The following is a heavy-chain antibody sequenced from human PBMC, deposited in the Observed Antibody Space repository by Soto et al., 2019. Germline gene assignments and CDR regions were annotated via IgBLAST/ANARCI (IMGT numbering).Heavy chain of an antibody. D-gene: IGHD5-12*01. Sequence: QVQLVQSGAEVKKPGSSVKVSCKASGGTFSSYAISWVRQAPGQGLEWMGGIIPIFGTANYAQKFQGRATITADESTSTAYMELSSLRSEDTAVYYCASRPPDIVATIPYFQHWGQGTLVTVSS. J-gene: IGHJ1*01. CDR1: GGTFSSYA. V-gene: IGHV1-69*01. CDR3: ASRPPDIVATIPYFQH. CDR2: IIPIFGTA.